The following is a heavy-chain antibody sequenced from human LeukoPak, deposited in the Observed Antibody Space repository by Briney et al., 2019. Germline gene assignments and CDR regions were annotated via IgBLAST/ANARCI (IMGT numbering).Heavy chain of an antibody. CDR1: GYTFSSHT. D-gene: IGHD6-19*01. CDR2: INPNSGGT. CDR3: ARREVYSSGWHWFDP. V-gene: IGHV1-69*13. J-gene: IGHJ5*02. Sequence: SVKVSCKTSGYTFSSHTISWVRQAPGQGLEWMGWINPNSGGTNYAQKFQGRVTITADESTSTAYMELSSLRSEDTAVYYCARREVYSSGWHWFDPWGQGTLVTVSS.